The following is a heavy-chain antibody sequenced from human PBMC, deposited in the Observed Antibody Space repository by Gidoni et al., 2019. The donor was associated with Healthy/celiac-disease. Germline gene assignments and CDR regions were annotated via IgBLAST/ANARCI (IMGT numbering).Heavy chain of an antibody. V-gene: IGHV3-15*01. CDR2: IKRKTDGGTT. Sequence: EVQLVESGGGLVKPGGSLRLSCAASGFPFLTAWMIGVRQAPGKGLEWVGRIKRKTDGGTTDYAAPVKGRFTISRDDSKNTLYLQMNSLKTEDTAVYYCTTERSGKVLDWIQLWLHGSWGQGTLVTVSS. CDR3: TTERSGKVLDWIQLWLHGS. J-gene: IGHJ5*02. CDR1: GFPFLTAW. D-gene: IGHD5-18*01.